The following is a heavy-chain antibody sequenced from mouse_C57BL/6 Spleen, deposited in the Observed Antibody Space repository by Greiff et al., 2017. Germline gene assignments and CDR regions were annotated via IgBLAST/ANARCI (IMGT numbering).Heavy chain of an antibody. CDR1: GYAFSSYW. Sequence: QVQLQQSGAELVKPGASVKISCKASGYAFSSYWMNWVKQRPGKGLEWIGQIYPGDGDTNYNGKFKGKATLTADKSSSTACMQLSSLTSEDSAVYFCARNYYGSSYFDYWGQGTTLTVSS. CDR3: ARNYYGSSYFDY. V-gene: IGHV1-80*01. CDR2: IYPGDGDT. D-gene: IGHD1-1*01. J-gene: IGHJ2*01.